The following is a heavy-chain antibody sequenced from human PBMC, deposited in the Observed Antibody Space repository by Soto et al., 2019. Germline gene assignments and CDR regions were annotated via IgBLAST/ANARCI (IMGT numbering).Heavy chain of an antibody. CDR2: ISYDGGNK. V-gene: IGHV3-30*18. J-gene: IGHJ4*02. Sequence: QVQLVESGGGVVQPERSLRLSCAASGFTFSSYGMHWVRQAPGKGLEWVALISYDGGNKLYADSVKGRFTISRDNSKNTLYLQLNSLRAEDAAIYYCAKDKGDDYGDYNNFDYWGQGTLVTVSS. CDR3: AKDKGDDYGDYNNFDY. CDR1: GFTFSSYG. D-gene: IGHD4-17*01.